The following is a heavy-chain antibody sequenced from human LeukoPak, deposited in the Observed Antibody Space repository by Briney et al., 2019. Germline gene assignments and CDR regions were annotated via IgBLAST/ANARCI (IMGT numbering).Heavy chain of an antibody. CDR1: GFTFSSYG. J-gene: IGHJ4*02. CDR2: ISYDGSNK. V-gene: IGHV3-30*03. Sequence: PGGSLRLSCAASGFTFSSYGMHWVRQAPGKGLEWVAVISYDGSNKYYADSVKGRFTISRDNSKNTLYLQMNSLRAEDTAVYYCASQKEPATSFDYWGQGTLVTVSS. CDR3: ASQKEPATSFDY. D-gene: IGHD1-14*01.